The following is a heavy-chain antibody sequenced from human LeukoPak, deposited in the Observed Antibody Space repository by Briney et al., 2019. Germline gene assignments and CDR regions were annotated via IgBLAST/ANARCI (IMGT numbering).Heavy chain of an antibody. D-gene: IGHD1-7*01. V-gene: IGHV4-61*02. CDR2: IYTSGST. CDR1: GGSISSGSYY. CDR3: ARDRRTGTTFSFDY. Sequence: SETLSLTCTVSGGSISSGSYYWSWIRQPAGKGLEWIERIYTSGSTNYNPSLKSRVTISVDTSKNQFSLKLSSVTAADTAVYHCARDRRTGTTFSFDYWGQGTLVTVSS. J-gene: IGHJ4*02.